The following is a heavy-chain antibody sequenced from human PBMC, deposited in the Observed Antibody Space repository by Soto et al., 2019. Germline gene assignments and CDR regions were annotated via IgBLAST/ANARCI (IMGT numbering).Heavy chain of an antibody. J-gene: IGHJ4*02. Sequence: EVQLLESGGGLVQPGGSLRLSCATSGFTFSSYAMSWVRQAPGKGLAWVSAISGSGGSTYYADSVKGRFTISRDNSKKTLYLQMNSLRAEDTAVYYCAKDLGGLRAPKGHDYWGQGTLVTVSS. V-gene: IGHV3-23*01. CDR2: ISGSGGST. CDR1: GFTFSSYA. D-gene: IGHD3-16*01. CDR3: AKDLGGLRAPKGHDY.